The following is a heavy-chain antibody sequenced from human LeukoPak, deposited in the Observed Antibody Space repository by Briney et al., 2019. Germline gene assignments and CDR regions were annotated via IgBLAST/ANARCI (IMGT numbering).Heavy chain of an antibody. D-gene: IGHD3-10*01. Sequence: GGSLRLSCTVSGFTVSIDSMSWVRQAPGKGLEWVSFIYSGDNTHYSDSVKGRFTISRDNSKNTLYLQMNSLRAEDTAVYYCARESAVRGVIQGTGNMDVWGKGTTVTISS. CDR3: ARESAVRGVIQGTGNMDV. CDR1: GFTVSIDS. CDR2: IYSGDNT. V-gene: IGHV3-53*01. J-gene: IGHJ6*03.